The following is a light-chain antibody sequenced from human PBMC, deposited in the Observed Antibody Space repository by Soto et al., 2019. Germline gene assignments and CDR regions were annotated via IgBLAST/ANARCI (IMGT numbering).Light chain of an antibody. CDR2: GAS. CDR1: QSVSSN. J-gene: IGKJ2*01. V-gene: IGKV3-15*01. CDR3: QQYNNWPLMYT. Sequence: EIVMTQSPATLSVSPGERATLSCRASQSVSSNLAWYQQKPGQASRLLIYGASTRATGIPARFSGSGSGTEFTLTISSLQSEDFAVYYCQQYNNWPLMYTFGQGTKLEIK.